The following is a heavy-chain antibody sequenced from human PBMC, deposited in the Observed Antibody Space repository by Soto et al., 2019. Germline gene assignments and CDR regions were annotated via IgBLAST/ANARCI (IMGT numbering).Heavy chain of an antibody. D-gene: IGHD6-13*01. CDR2: ISYDGSNK. Sequence: QVQLVESGGGVVQPGRSLRLSCAASGFTFSSYAMHWVRQAPGKGLEWVAVISYDGSNKYYADSVKGRFTISRDNSKNTLYLQMNSLMAEVTAVYYCAREEGDISSWYFDYWGQGTLVTVSS. CDR3: AREEGDISSWYFDY. V-gene: IGHV3-30-3*01. J-gene: IGHJ4*02. CDR1: GFTFSSYA.